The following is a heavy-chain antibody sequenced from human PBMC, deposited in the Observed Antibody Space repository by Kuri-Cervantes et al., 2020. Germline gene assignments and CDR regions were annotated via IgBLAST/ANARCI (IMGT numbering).Heavy chain of an antibody. CDR2: ISYDGSNK. D-gene: IGHD4-17*01. CDR1: GFTFSSYG. CDR3: ASSLHDYAPNFDY. Sequence: GGSLRLSCAASGFTFSSYGMHWVRQAPGKGLEWVAVISYDGSNKYYADSVKGRFTISRDNSKNTLYLQMNSLRAEDTAVYYCASSLHDYAPNFDYWGQGTLVTVSS. J-gene: IGHJ4*02. V-gene: IGHV3-30*03.